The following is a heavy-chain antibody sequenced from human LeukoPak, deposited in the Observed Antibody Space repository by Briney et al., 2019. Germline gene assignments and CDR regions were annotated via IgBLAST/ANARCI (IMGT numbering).Heavy chain of an antibody. CDR1: GFTFSSYG. CDR2: IWYDGSNK. CDR3: AKLQFSGSYFAAFDI. J-gene: IGHJ3*02. D-gene: IGHD1-26*01. V-gene: IGHV3-33*06. Sequence: GGSLRLSCAASGFTFSSYGMHWVRQAPGKGLEWVAVIWYDGSNKYYADSVEGRFTISRDNSKNTLYLQMNSLRAEDTAVYYCAKLQFSGSYFAAFDIWGQGTMVTVSS.